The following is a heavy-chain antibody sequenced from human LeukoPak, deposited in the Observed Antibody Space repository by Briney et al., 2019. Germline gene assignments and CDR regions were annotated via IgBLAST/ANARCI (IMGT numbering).Heavy chain of an antibody. V-gene: IGHV3-33*06. CDR1: GFTFSSYG. CDR2: ICYDGSNK. J-gene: IGHJ4*02. Sequence: GGSLRLSCAASGFTFSSYGMRWVRQAPGKGLEWGAVICYDGSNKYYADSVKGRFTISRDNSKNTLYLQMNSLRAEDTAVYYCAKARYASDYYGSGSPMDYWGQGALVTVSS. CDR3: AKARYASDYYGSGSPMDY. D-gene: IGHD3-10*01.